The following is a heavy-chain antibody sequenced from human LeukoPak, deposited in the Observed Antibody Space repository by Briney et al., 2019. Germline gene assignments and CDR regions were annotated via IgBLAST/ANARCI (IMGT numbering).Heavy chain of an antibody. CDR1: GGSISSYY. Sequence: SETLSLTCTVSGGSISSYYWSWIRQPAGKGLEWIGRIYTSGSTNYNPSLKSRVTISVDTSNNQFSLKLSSVTAADTAVYYCVRDNSNWGWAFDYWGQGTLVTVSS. CDR3: VRDNSNWGWAFDY. D-gene: IGHD4-11*01. J-gene: IGHJ4*02. CDR2: IYTSGST. V-gene: IGHV4-4*07.